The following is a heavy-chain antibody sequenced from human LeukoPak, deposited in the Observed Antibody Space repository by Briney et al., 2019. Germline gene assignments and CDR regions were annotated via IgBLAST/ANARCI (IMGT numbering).Heavy chain of an antibody. J-gene: IGHJ6*02. D-gene: IGHD3-10*01. CDR3: ARFYGFGELFSYGMDV. V-gene: IGHV4-59*01. CDR2: IYYIGST. CDR1: GGXIISYS. Sequence: SETLSLTCSVSGGXIISYSCSWIRQPPGKGLEWIGYIYYIGSTKYNPSLKSRVTISVDTSKNVLSLKLSSVTAADTTVYYCARFYGFGELFSYGMDVWGQGTTVTVSS.